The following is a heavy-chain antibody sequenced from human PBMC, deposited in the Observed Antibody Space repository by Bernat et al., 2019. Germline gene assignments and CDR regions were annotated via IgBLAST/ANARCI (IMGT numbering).Heavy chain of an antibody. CDR2: ISSSGTTI. CDR3: AVYCGGDCYRAFDI. J-gene: IGHJ3*02. D-gene: IGHD2-21*02. V-gene: IGHV3-48*01. Sequence: EVQLVESGGGLVQPGGSLRLSCAASGITFSNYSMNWVRQAPGKGLEWISYISSSGTTIYYAYSLKGRVTISRDNAKNSLYLQVNSLRAEDTALYYCAVYCGGDCYRAFDIWGQGTMVTVSS. CDR1: GITFSNYS.